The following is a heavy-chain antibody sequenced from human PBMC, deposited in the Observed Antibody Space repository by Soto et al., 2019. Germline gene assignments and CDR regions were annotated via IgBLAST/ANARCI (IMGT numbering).Heavy chain of an antibody. V-gene: IGHV4-59*01. J-gene: IGHJ3*02. CDR2: VFYSVSS. D-gene: IGHD3-9*01. CDR1: GASITTYS. CDR3: ARRGRHYSDFLSRPQVVGAFGI. Sequence: QVQLQESGPGLVRPSETLSLTCTVSGASITTYSWNWIRQSPGKGLVWIGNVFYSVSSDSDPSLNGRVTVFVDTSNDQVSLRLRSVTSADTAVYYCARRGRHYSDFLSRPQVVGAFGIWGQGTPVTVSS.